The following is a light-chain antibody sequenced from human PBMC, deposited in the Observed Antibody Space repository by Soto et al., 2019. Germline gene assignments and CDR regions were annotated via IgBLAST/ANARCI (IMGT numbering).Light chain of an antibody. CDR1: SSDVGGYNY. V-gene: IGLV2-8*01. CDR2: EVS. CDR3: GSYAGRNIFVL. J-gene: IGLJ2*01. Sequence: QSVLTQPPSASGSPGQSVTISCTGTSSDVGGYNYVSWYQQHPGKAPKLMIYEVSKRPSGVPDRFSGSKSGNTASLTVSGPQAEDEADYYCGSYAGRNIFVLFGGGTKLTVL.